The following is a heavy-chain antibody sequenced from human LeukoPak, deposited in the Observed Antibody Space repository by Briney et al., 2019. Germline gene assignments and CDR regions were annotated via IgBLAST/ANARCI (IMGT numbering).Heavy chain of an antibody. D-gene: IGHD2-2*01. CDR2: IWYDGSNK. CDR1: GFTFSSYG. Sequence: GGSLRLSCAASGFTFSSYGMHWVRQAPGKGLEWVAVIWYDGSNKYYADSVKGRFTISRDNSKNTLYLQMNSLRAEDTAVYYCASEYCSSTSCYVSWGQGTLVTVSS. J-gene: IGHJ5*02. V-gene: IGHV3-33*01. CDR3: ASEYCSSTSCYVS.